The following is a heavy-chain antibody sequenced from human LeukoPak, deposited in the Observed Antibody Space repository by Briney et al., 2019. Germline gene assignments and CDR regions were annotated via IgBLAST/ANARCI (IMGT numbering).Heavy chain of an antibody. CDR2: INHSGST. CDR3: AAREVTRTFQH. V-gene: IGHV4-34*01. CDR1: GGSFSGYY. D-gene: IGHD2-21*02. J-gene: IGHJ1*01. Sequence: KPSETLSLTCAVYGGSFSGYYWSWIRQPPGKGLEWIGEINHSGSTNYNPSLKSRVTISVDTSKNQFSLKLSSVTAADTAVYYCAAREVTRTFQHWGQGTLVTVSS.